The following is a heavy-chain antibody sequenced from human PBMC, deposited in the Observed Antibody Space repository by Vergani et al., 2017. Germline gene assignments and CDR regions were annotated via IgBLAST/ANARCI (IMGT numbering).Heavy chain of an antibody. CDR3: AKANPRNSGYDYLYYYHARDV. D-gene: IGHD5-12*01. CDR1: GFTFNHYA. Sequence: EVQLLESGGDLVQPGGSLRLSCAASGFTFNHYAMNWVRQAPGKGLELVSGISGSGGSTYYAGSVKGRFTISRDSSKNTLYLQMNSLSAGDTAVYYCAKANPRNSGYDYLYYYHARDVWGQGTTVTVSS. CDR2: ISGSGGST. V-gene: IGHV3-23*01. J-gene: IGHJ6*02.